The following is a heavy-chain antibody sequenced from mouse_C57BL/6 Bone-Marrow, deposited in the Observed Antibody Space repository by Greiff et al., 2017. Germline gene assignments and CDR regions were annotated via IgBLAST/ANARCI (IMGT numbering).Heavy chain of an antibody. CDR3: ATYGSSYWYFDV. V-gene: IGHV1-61*01. CDR1: GYTFTSYW. Sequence: QVHVKQPGAELVRPGSSVKLSCKASGYTFTSYWMDWVKQRPGQGLEWIGNIYPSDSETHYNQKFKDKATLTVDKSSSTAYMQLSSLTSEDSAVYYCATYGSSYWYFDVWGTGTTVTVSS. J-gene: IGHJ1*03. D-gene: IGHD1-1*01. CDR2: IYPSDSET.